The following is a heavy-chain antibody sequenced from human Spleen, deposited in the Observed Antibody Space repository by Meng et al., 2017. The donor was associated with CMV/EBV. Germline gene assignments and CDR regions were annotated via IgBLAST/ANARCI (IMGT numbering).Heavy chain of an antibody. CDR2: IFYNGTT. CDR1: GGSVTNYY. CDR3: ARHPVGYYYDSSVYPI. V-gene: IGHV4-59*08. J-gene: IGHJ3*02. D-gene: IGHD3-22*01. Sequence: SETLSLTCTVSGGSVTNYYWTWIRQPPGKGLDYIAYIFYNGTTYYNPSLKSRGTISIDTSKNQFSLKMSSVTAADTAVYYCARHPVGYYYDSSVYPIWGQGTMVTVSS.